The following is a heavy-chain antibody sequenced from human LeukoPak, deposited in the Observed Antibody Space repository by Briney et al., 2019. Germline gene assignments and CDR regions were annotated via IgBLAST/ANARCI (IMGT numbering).Heavy chain of an antibody. J-gene: IGHJ4*02. CDR1: GGSMSPYH. Sequence: SETLSLTCTVSGGSMSPYHWGWIRQPPGKGLEWTGYIYYSGSTNYNPSLKGRVTISVDTSKNQFSLKLSSVTAADTAIYYCARAVSGRFDYWGQGTLVTVSS. D-gene: IGHD6-19*01. V-gene: IGHV4-59*08. CDR2: IYYSGST. CDR3: ARAVSGRFDY.